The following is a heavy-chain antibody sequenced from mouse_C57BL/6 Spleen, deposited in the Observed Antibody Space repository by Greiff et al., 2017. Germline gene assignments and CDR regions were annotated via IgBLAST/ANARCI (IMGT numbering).Heavy chain of an antibody. CDR2: INPNNGGT. D-gene: IGHD1-1*01. CDR1: GYTFTDYY. Sequence: VQLKQSGPELVKPGASVKISCKASGYTFTDYYMNWVKQSHGKSLEWFGDINPNNGGTSSNQKFKGKATLTVDMSASTAYMELRSLTSEDSAVYYCALFITTVVAPFDYWGQGTTLTVSS. V-gene: IGHV1-26*01. CDR3: ALFITTVVAPFDY. J-gene: IGHJ2*01.